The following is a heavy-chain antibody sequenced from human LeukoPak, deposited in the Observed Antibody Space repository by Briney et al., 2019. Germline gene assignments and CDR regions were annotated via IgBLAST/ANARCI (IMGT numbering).Heavy chain of an antibody. CDR3: ARVDSGSKNWFDP. Sequence: GASVKVSCKASGYTFTSYAMHWVRQAPGQRLEWMGWINAGNGNTKYSQKFQGRVTMTRDTSTSTVYMELSSLRSEDTAVYYCARVDSGSKNWFDPWGQGTLVTVSS. V-gene: IGHV1-3*01. CDR2: INAGNGNT. D-gene: IGHD1-26*01. J-gene: IGHJ5*02. CDR1: GYTFTSYA.